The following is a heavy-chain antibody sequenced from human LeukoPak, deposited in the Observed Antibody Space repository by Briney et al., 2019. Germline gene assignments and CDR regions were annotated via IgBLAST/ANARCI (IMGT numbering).Heavy chain of an antibody. CDR1: GYTFTSYG. Sequence: GASVKVSCKASGYTFTSYGISWVRQAPGQGLEWMGWISAYNGNTNYAQKLQGRVTMTTDTSTSTAYMELRSLRSDDTAVYYCAFGVVGATTKDPFDYWGQGTLVTVSS. D-gene: IGHD1-26*01. CDR3: AFGVVGATTKDPFDY. V-gene: IGHV1-18*01. J-gene: IGHJ4*02. CDR2: ISAYNGNT.